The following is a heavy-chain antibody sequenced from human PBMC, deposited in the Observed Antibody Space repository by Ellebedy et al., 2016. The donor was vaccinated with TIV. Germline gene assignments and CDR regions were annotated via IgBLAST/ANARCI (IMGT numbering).Heavy chain of an antibody. Sequence: SETLSLTXTVSGGSISSYYWSWIRQPPGKGLEWIGEIYHSGSTNYNPSLKSRVTISVDKSKNQFSLKLSSVTAADTAVYYCARETEYSGYDLRFDPWGQGTLVTVSS. CDR2: IYHSGST. CDR1: GGSISSYY. V-gene: IGHV4-59*12. CDR3: ARETEYSGYDLRFDP. D-gene: IGHD5-12*01. J-gene: IGHJ5*02.